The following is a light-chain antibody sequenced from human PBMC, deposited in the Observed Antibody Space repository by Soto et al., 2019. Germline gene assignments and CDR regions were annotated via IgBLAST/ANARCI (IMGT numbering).Light chain of an antibody. J-gene: IGLJ2*01. V-gene: IGLV2-14*01. CDR3: SSYTSSSTLL. CDR1: SSDVGGYNY. Sequence: QSALTQPASVSGSPGQSITISCTGTSSDVGGYNYVSWYQQHPGKAPKLMIYEVSNRPSGVSNRFSGSKSGNTASLTISGLQAGDEADYYCSSYTSSSTLLFGGGTKVTVL. CDR2: EVS.